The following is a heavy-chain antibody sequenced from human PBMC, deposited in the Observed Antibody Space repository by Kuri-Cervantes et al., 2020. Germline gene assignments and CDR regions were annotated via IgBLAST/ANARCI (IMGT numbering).Heavy chain of an antibody. CDR3: ARVRSLPWGGDAFDI. J-gene: IGHJ3*02. CDR2: IYYSGTT. V-gene: IGHV4-39*01. D-gene: IGHD3-16*01. CDR1: GGSTSNSNYY. Sequence: SETLSLTCIVSGGSTSNSNYYWGWIRQPPGKGLEWIGSIYYSGTTYYNPSLESRVTISVDTSKNQFFLRLDSVTTADTAVYYCARVRSLPWGGDAFDIWGQGTMVTVSS.